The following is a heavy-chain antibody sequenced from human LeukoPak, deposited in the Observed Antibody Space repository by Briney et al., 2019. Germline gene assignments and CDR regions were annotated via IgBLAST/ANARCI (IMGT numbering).Heavy chain of an antibody. D-gene: IGHD2-8*01. CDR3: TRGDYCTDGACGFDP. CDR2: INRYGSDT. Sequence: GESLRLAFSASVFTFSGYWRPWVRQTPEKVLGWVSRINRYGSDTSYADSVKGRFTISRDNAKDTLYLQMHSLRAEDTAVYYCTRGDYCTDGACGFDPWGQGTLVTVSS. J-gene: IGHJ5*02. V-gene: IGHV3-74*01. CDR1: VFTFSGYW.